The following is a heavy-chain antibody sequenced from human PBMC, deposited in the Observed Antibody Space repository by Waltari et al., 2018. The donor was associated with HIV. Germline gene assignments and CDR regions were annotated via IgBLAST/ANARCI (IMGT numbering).Heavy chain of an antibody. CDR1: GYIFTNYA. Sequence: QVQLVQSGAEVKEPGASVKVSCKASGYIFTNYAIHWVRQAPGQRLEWMGWINAGNGNTKYSQKFQGRLTTTRDTAATTVTLELSSLRSEDSAVYFCARLDIDMLSIGYYYGLDVWGQGTTVTVSS. CDR3: ARLDIDMLSIGYYYGLDV. J-gene: IGHJ6*02. D-gene: IGHD2-2*03. CDR2: INAGNGNT. V-gene: IGHV1-3*01.